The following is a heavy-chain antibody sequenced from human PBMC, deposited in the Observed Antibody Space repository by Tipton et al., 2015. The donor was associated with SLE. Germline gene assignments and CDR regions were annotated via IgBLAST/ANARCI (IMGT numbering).Heavy chain of an antibody. V-gene: IGHV1-18*01. D-gene: IGHD1-1*01. Sequence: QLVQSGAEVKKPGASVKVSCKASGYTFTSYAISWVRQAPGQGLEWMRWINPYTGNTDYAQKVQGRVTMTTDTSRSTAYLDLRSLRPDDTAVYYCAERYDTFEIWGQGTMVSVSS. CDR1: GYTFTSYA. CDR3: AERYDTFEI. CDR2: INPYTGNT. J-gene: IGHJ3*02.